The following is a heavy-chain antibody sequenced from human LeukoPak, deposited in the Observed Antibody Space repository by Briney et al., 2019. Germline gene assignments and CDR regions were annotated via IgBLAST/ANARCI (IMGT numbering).Heavy chain of an antibody. CDR1: GFTFTSSA. J-gene: IGHJ3*02. CDR3: AACYSGSYFGAFDI. V-gene: IGHV1-58*02. CDR2: IVVGSGNT. Sequence: ASVKVSCKASGFTFTSSAMQWVRQARGQRLEWIGWIVVGSGNTNYAQKFQERVTITRDMSTSTAYMELSSLRSEDTAVYYCAACYSGSYFGAFDIWGQGTMATVSS. D-gene: IGHD1-26*01.